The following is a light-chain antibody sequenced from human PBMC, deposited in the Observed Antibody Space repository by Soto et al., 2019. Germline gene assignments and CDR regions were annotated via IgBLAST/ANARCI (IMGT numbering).Light chain of an antibody. CDR1: SKKIGGYNY. CDR2: DVT. CDR3: SSYSSTSTRRL. Sequence: SVLTQPSSVSGSPGQSITIPFTGTSKKIGGYNYVSWYQQFPGKAPKLIIYDVTNRPSGVSFRFSGSKSGNTASLTISGLQAEDEAGYHCSSYSSTSTRRLFGAGTKVTVL. J-gene: IGLJ1*01. V-gene: IGLV2-14*03.